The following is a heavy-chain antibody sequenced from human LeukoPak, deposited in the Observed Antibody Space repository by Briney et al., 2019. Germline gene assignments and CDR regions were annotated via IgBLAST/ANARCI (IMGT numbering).Heavy chain of an antibody. J-gene: IGHJ4*02. Sequence: SETLSLTCTVSGGSISSYYWSWIRQPPGKGLEWIGYIYYSGSTNYNPSLKSRVTISVDTSKNQFSPKLSSVTAADTAVYYCARVQLWSPSYFDYWGQGTLVAVSS. D-gene: IGHD5-18*01. CDR3: ARVQLWSPSYFDY. V-gene: IGHV4-59*01. CDR1: GGSISSYY. CDR2: IYYSGST.